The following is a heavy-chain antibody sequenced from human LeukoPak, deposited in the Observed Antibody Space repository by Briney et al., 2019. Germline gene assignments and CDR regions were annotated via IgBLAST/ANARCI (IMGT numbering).Heavy chain of an antibody. V-gene: IGHV5-10-1*01. D-gene: IGHD4-17*01. Sequence: GESLKISCKGSGYTFTSYWISWVRQMPGKGLEWMGRIDPSDSYTNYSPSFQGHVTISADKSISTAYLQWSSLKASDTAMYYCAIYYGDYRDLYDYWGQGTLVTVSS. CDR2: IDPSDSYT. J-gene: IGHJ4*02. CDR3: AIYYGDYRDLYDY. CDR1: GYTFTSYW.